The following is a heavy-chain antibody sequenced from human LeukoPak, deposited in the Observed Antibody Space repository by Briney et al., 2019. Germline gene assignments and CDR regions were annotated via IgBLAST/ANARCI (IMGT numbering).Heavy chain of an antibody. V-gene: IGHV3-7*01. CDR1: GFVFSRNW. J-gene: IGHJ2*01. CDR2: IRQDGREI. D-gene: IGHD1-26*01. Sequence: GGSLRLSCEASGFVFSRNWMNWVRQAPGKGLEWVANIRQDGREIYYVDSVKGRFTISRDNAKSSMYLQMNSLRAEDTAVYYCASGGVVGPSTYWFYDLWGRGTRVTVSS. CDR3: ASGGVVGPSTYWFYDL.